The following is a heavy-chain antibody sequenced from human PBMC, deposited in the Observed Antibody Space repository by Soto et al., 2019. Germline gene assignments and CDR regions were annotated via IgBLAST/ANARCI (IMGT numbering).Heavy chain of an antibody. CDR1: GGYISSGGYY. V-gene: IGHV4-61*08. Sequence: PSANLSLTCAVSGGYISSGGYYWCWTRKHPGKGLEWIGYIYYSGSTNYNPSLKSRVTISVDTSKNQFSLKLSSVTAADTAVYYCARRYSSAFDIWGQGTMVTVSS. CDR3: ARRYSSAFDI. J-gene: IGHJ3*02. CDR2: IYYSGST. D-gene: IGHD6-13*01.